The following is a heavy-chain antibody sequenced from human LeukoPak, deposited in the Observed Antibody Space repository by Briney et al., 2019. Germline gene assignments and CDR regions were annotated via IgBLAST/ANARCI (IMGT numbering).Heavy chain of an antibody. D-gene: IGHD3-10*01. Sequence: GGSLRLSCAASGFTFSSYGMHWVRQAPGKGLEWVAVIWNDGSNKYYADSVKGRFTISRDNSKNTLYLQRNSLRAEDTAVYYCAKDLYYGSGSYSYYYYMDVWGKGTTVTVSS. CDR1: GFTFSSYG. CDR2: IWNDGSNK. CDR3: AKDLYYGSGSYSYYYYMDV. J-gene: IGHJ6*03. V-gene: IGHV3-33*06.